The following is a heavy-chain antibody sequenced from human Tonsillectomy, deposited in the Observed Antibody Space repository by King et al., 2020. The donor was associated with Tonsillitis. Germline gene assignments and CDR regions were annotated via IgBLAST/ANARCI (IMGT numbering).Heavy chain of an antibody. J-gene: IGHJ5*02. Sequence: VQLVESGGGLVKPGGSLRLSCAASGFTFSSYSMNWVRQAPGKGLEWGSSISSSSSYIYFADSLKGRFTISRDNAKNSLYLQMNSLKAEDTAVYYCARDDYGVLFDPWGQGTLVTVSS. D-gene: IGHD4-17*01. CDR2: ISSSSSYI. V-gene: IGHV3-21*01. CDR3: ARDDYGVLFDP. CDR1: GFTFSSYS.